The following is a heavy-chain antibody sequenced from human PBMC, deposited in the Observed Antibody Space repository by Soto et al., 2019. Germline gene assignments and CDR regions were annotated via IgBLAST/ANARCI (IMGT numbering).Heavy chain of an antibody. CDR2: IIPMSGSA. CDR3: ARGGVEGDS. CDR1: GGTFGRNA. J-gene: IGHJ4*02. V-gene: IGHV1-69*12. D-gene: IGHD2-2*01. Sequence: QVQLVQSGAEVKKPGSSVKVSCKASGGTFGRNAVTWVRQAPGQGLEWMGGIIPMSGSAVYTQKFQGRFTITADESTNTVYMELTSLRSDDTAVYYCARGGVEGDSWGQGTLVTVSS.